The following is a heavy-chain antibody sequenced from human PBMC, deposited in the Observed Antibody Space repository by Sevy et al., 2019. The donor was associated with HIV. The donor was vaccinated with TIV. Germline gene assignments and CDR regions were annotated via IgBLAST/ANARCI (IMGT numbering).Heavy chain of an antibody. CDR3: ARESMVRGVIYAFDI. Sequence: GESLKISCKGSGYSFTSYWIGWVRQMPGKGLEWTGIIYPGDSDTRHSPSFQGQVTISADKSIVTAYLQWSSLKASDTAMPYCARESMVRGVIYAFDIWGQGTMVTVSS. V-gene: IGHV5-51*01. D-gene: IGHD3-10*01. CDR2: IYPGDSDT. J-gene: IGHJ3*02. CDR1: GYSFTSYW.